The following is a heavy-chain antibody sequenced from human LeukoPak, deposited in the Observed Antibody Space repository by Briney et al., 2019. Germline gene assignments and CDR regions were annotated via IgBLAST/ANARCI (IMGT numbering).Heavy chain of an antibody. CDR1: GYTFASYG. Sequence: GASVKVSCKASGYTFASYGISWVRQAPGQGLEWMGWISAYNGNTNYAQKLQGRVTMTTDTSTSTAYMELRSLRSDDTAVYYCAREAGDDILTGYYPYYFDYWGQGTLVTVSS. J-gene: IGHJ4*02. V-gene: IGHV1-18*01. CDR3: AREAGDDILTGYYPYYFDY. D-gene: IGHD3-9*01. CDR2: ISAYNGNT.